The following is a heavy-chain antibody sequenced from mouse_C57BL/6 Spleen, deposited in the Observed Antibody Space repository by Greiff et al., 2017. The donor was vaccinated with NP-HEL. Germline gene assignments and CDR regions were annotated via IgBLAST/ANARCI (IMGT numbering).Heavy chain of an antibody. Sequence: VHVKQSGPELVKPGASVKISCKASGYSFTGYYMHWVKQSHGNILDWIGYIYPYNGVSSYNQKFKGKATLTVDKSSSTAYMELRSLTSEDSAVYYCARGYGSSLYWYFDVWGTGTTVTVSS. J-gene: IGHJ1*03. D-gene: IGHD1-1*01. V-gene: IGHV1-31*01. CDR3: ARGYGSSLYWYFDV. CDR1: GYSFTGYY. CDR2: IYPYNGVS.